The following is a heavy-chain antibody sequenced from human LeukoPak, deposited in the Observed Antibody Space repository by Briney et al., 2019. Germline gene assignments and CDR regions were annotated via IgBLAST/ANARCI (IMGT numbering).Heavy chain of an antibody. Sequence: GGSLRLSCAASGFTFSKSAMTWVRQAPGTGLEYASAISGRGDYTYYADSVQGRFTISRDNSKNMLYLQMRSLRAEDTAMYYCARREAEESGPIDYWGQGTLVTVSS. CDR1: GFTFSKSA. CDR2: ISGRGDYT. D-gene: IGHD3-3*01. CDR3: ARREAEESGPIDY. J-gene: IGHJ4*02. V-gene: IGHV3-23*01.